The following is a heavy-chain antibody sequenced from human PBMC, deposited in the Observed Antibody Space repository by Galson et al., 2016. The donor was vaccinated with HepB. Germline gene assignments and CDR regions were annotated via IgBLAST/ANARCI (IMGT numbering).Heavy chain of an antibody. V-gene: IGHV3-33*01. D-gene: IGHD6-19*01. CDR2: IWSDGSNK. CDR3: ARDEAGGWSFDG. Sequence: SLRLSCAASGFSFESHGMHWVRQDPAKGLEWVAGIWSDGSNKYYAASAKGRFTISRDNSKNPLSLQMNSLSAEDTAVYYCARDEAGGWSFDGWGQGTLVTVSS. CDR1: GFSFESHG. J-gene: IGHJ4*02.